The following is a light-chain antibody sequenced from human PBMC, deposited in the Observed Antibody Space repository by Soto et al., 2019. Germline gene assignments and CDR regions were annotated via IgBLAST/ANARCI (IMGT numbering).Light chain of an antibody. CDR1: QSVSSY. V-gene: IGKV3-11*01. J-gene: IGKJ4*01. CDR2: DAS. CDR3: QQRSNWPLLT. Sequence: EIVLTQSPATLSLSPWERATLSCRASQSVSSYLAWYQQKPGQAPRLLIYDASNRATGIPARFSGSGSGTDFTLTISSLEPEDFAVYSCQQRSNWPLLTFGGGTKVEIK.